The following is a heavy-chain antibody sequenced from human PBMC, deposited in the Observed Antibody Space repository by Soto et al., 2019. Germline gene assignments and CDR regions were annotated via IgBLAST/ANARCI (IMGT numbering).Heavy chain of an antibody. CDR2: IYWDVDK. CDR3: AYRQEYRGSWDSGWFDP. CDR1: GFSLTTSGVG. Sequence: HITLKESGPTLVEPTQTLTLTCAFSGFSLTTSGVGVGWIRQPPGKALEWLAFIYWDVDKRYSPSLKTRLTIIKDTSINQVVLIMTNIDPLDTATYYCAYRQEYRGSWDSGWFDPWGQGTLVTVSS. J-gene: IGHJ5*02. V-gene: IGHV2-5*02. D-gene: IGHD6-13*01.